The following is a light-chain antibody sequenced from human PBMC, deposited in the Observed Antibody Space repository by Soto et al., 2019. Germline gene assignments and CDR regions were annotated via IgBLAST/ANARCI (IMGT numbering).Light chain of an antibody. Sequence: QTVVTQPPSASGTPGQRVTISCSGSRSNIGSNTVNWYQQLPGTGPKLLIYNNNQRPSGVPDRFSGPKSGTSASQAISGVQSEDEADFYCATWDDTLNVWMFGGGTKLTVL. J-gene: IGLJ3*02. CDR3: ATWDDTLNVWM. CDR1: RSNIGSNT. CDR2: NNN. V-gene: IGLV1-44*01.